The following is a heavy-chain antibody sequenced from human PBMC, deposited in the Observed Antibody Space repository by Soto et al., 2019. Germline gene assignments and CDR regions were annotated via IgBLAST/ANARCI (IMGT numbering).Heavy chain of an antibody. J-gene: IGHJ4*02. CDR1: GFIFSDHY. Sequence: EVQLVESGGGLVQPGGSLKLTCGASGFIFSDHYMDWVRQAQGKGLEWVGRIKNKVNGYTTEYAASVKGRFTISRDDSKNLLFLQMNSLKTEDTAVYYCTRGPADYWGQGTLVTVSS. CDR2: IKNKVNGYTT. V-gene: IGHV3-72*01. CDR3: TRGPADY.